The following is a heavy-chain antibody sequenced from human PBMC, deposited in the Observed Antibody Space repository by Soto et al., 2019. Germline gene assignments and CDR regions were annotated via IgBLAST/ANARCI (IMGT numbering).Heavy chain of an antibody. J-gene: IGHJ4*02. CDR3: AKKDTNAESL. D-gene: IGHD2-15*01. Sequence: EVQLLESGGGLVQPGGSLRLSCAASGFTFSSYAMSWVRQAPGKGLEWVSAISGSGGSTYYADSVKGRFTISRDNSKDPVYLQMNSLRAEDTAVYYCAKKDTNAESLWGQGTLVTVSS. CDR1: GFTFSSYA. CDR2: ISGSGGST. V-gene: IGHV3-23*01.